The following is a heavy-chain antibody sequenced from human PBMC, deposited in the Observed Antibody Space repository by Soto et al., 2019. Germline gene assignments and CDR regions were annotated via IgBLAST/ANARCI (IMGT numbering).Heavy chain of an antibody. CDR2: IYYSGST. CDR1: VASINNYY. D-gene: IGHD6-13*01. J-gene: IGHJ3*02. V-gene: IGHV4-59*01. CDR3: ARRYSSAFDI. Sequence: SETLSLTCTVSVASINNYYWSWIRQPPGKGLEWIGYIYYSGSTNYNPSLKSRVTISVDTSKNQFSLKLSSVTAADTAVYYCARRYSSAFDIWGQGTMVTVSS.